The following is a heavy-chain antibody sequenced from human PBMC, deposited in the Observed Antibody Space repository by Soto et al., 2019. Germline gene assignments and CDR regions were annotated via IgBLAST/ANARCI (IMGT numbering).Heavy chain of an antibody. V-gene: IGHV5-51*01. CDR3: ARTYYYDILTGYYPGAFDI. D-gene: IGHD3-9*01. Sequence: GESLKISCKGSGYSFTSYWIGWVRQMPGKGLEWMGIIYPGDSDTRYSPSFQGQVTISADKSISTAYLQWSSLKASDTAMYYCARTYYYDILTGYYPGAFDIWGQGTMVTVSS. J-gene: IGHJ3*02. CDR2: IYPGDSDT. CDR1: GYSFTSYW.